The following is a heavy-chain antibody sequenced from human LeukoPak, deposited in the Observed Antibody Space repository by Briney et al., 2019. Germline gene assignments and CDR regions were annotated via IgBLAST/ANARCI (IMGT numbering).Heavy chain of an antibody. J-gene: IGHJ5*01. D-gene: IGHD2-15*01. V-gene: IGHV3-30-3*01. CDR3: ARKWWENWFDS. CDR2: ISYDGSNK. CDR1: GFTFSSYA. Sequence: GGSLRLSCAASGFTFSSYAMHWVRQAPGKGLEWVAVISYDGSNKYYADSVKGRFTISRDNSKNTLYLQMNSLRAEDTTVYYCARKWWENWFDSWGQGALVTVSS.